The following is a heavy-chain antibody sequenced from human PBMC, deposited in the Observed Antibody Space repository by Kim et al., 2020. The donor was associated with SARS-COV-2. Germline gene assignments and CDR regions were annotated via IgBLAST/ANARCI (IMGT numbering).Heavy chain of an antibody. V-gene: IGHV3-48*03. Sequence: GGSLRLSCAASGFTFSSYEMNWVRQAPGKGLEWVSYISSSGSTIYYADSVKGRFTISRDNAKNSLYLQMNSLRAEDTAVYYCARDPCSGGSCYSGGGGFDPWGQGTLVTVSS. D-gene: IGHD2-15*01. CDR1: GFTFSSYE. CDR3: ARDPCSGGSCYSGGGGFDP. CDR2: ISSSGSTI. J-gene: IGHJ5*02.